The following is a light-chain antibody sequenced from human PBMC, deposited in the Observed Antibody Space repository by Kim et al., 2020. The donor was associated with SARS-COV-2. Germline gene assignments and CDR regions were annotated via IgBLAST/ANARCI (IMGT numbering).Light chain of an antibody. CDR2: AAS. Sequence: ASVGDKVTITCRASQGIINYLNWYQQKLGKVPKLLISAASNLQSGVPSRFIGSGSGTDFTLTITNLQPEDFAAYFCQQSYSIPRTFGQGTKVDIK. V-gene: IGKV1-39*01. J-gene: IGKJ1*01. CDR3: QQSYSIPRT. CDR1: QGIINY.